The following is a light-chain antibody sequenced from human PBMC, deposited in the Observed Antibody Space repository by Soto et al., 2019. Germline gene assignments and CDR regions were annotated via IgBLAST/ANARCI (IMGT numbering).Light chain of an antibody. Sequence: QAVVTQPRSVSGSPGQSVTISCTGTSSDVGSYNYVSWYQQHPGKAPKLMIYDVSKRPSGVPDRFSGSKSGKTASLTISGLQAEDEADYYCCSYAGSYTLVFGGGTKVTVL. CDR3: CSYAGSYTLV. CDR1: SSDVGSYNY. V-gene: IGLV2-11*01. J-gene: IGLJ2*01. CDR2: DVS.